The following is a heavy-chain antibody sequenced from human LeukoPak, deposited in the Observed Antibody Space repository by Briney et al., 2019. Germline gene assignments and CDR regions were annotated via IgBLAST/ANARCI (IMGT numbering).Heavy chain of an antibody. CDR1: GFTFSSYA. CDR2: ISGSGGST. V-gene: IGHV3-23*01. CDR3: AKGPPESYYYDSSGYYGAGDY. J-gene: IGHJ4*02. D-gene: IGHD3-22*01. Sequence: GGPLRLSCAASGFTFSSYAMSWVRQAPGKWLEWVSAISGSGGSTYYADSVKGRFTISRDNSKNTLYLQMNSLRAEDTAVYYCAKGPPESYYYDSSGYYGAGDYWGQGTLVTVSS.